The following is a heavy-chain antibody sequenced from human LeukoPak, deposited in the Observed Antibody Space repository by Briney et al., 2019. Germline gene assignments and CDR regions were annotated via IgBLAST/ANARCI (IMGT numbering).Heavy chain of an antibody. Sequence: GGSLRLSCAASGFTFSSYSMNWVRQAPGKGLEWVSSISSSSSYIYYADSVKGRFTISRDNAKNSLYLQMNSLRAEDTAVYYCARAHGYCSGGSCPFDYWGQGTLVTVSS. D-gene: IGHD2-15*01. CDR3: ARAHGYCSGGSCPFDY. V-gene: IGHV3-21*01. J-gene: IGHJ4*02. CDR1: GFTFSSYS. CDR2: ISSSSSYI.